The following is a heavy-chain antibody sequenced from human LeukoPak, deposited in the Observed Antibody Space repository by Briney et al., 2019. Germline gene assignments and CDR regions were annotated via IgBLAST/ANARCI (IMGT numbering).Heavy chain of an antibody. Sequence: KPSETLSLPCAIYGGSFSGYYWSWIRQPPGKGLEWIGEINHSGSANYNPSLKSRVTISVDTSKNQFSLKLSSVTAADTAVYYCARGPKRVYCSGGSCYSGRFDPWGQGTLVTVSS. CDR1: GGSFSGYY. D-gene: IGHD2-15*01. CDR2: INHSGSA. V-gene: IGHV4-34*01. CDR3: ARGPKRVYCSGGSCYSGRFDP. J-gene: IGHJ5*02.